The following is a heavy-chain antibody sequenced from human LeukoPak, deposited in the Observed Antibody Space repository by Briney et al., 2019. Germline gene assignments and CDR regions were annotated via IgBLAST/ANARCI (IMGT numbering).Heavy chain of an antibody. CDR1: GGSITSRDNW. CDR2: IYHTGSA. Sequence: SGTLSLTCAVSGGSITSRDNWWSWLRQPPGKGLERIAEIYHTGSANYNPSLKSRVTISVDKSKNQFSLSLDSMTAADTAVYYCARSGAYCLDYWGQGTLVAVSS. J-gene: IGHJ4*02. V-gene: IGHV4-4*02. CDR3: ARSGAYCLDY. D-gene: IGHD1-26*01.